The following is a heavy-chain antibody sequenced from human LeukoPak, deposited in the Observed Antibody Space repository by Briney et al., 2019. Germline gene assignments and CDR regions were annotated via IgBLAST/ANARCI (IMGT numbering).Heavy chain of an antibody. CDR2: SSAYNGNT. CDR3: ARAEYSSGWYGNYYYYMDV. V-gene: IGHV1-18*01. D-gene: IGHD6-19*01. CDR1: GYTFTSYG. Sequence: ASVKVSCKASGYTFTSYGISWVRQAPGQGLEWMGWSSAYNGNTNYAQKLQGRVTITRNTSISTAYMELSSLRSEDTAVYYCARAEYSSGWYGNYYYYMDVWGKGTTVTVSS. J-gene: IGHJ6*03.